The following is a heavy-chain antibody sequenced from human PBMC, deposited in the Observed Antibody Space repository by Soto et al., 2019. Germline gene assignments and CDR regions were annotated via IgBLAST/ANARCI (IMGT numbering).Heavy chain of an antibody. V-gene: IGHV3-30-3*01. CDR2: ISYDGSNK. CDR1: GFTFSSYA. Sequence: GGSLRLSCAASGFTFSSYAMHWVRQAPGKGLEWVAVISYDGSNKYYADSVKGRFTISRDNSKNTLYLQMNSLRAEDTAVYYCASCGGPDSTSCYYYWGQGTLVTVSS. D-gene: IGHD2-2*01. CDR3: ASCGGPDSTSCYYY. J-gene: IGHJ4*02.